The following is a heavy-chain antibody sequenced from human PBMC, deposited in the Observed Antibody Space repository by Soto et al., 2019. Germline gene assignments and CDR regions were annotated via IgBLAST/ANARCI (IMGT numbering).Heavy chain of an antibody. CDR1: GFTFSSYA. J-gene: IGHJ4*02. CDR2: ISGSGGST. V-gene: IGHV3-23*01. D-gene: IGHD6-13*01. CDR3: AYSRTPFDY. Sequence: EVQLLESGGGLVQPGGSLRLSCAASGFTFSSYAMSWVRQAPGKGLEWVSAISGSGGSTYYADSVKGRFTISRDNSKNTRYLQMDSRRAEDTAVDYCAYSRTPFDYWGQGTLVTVSS.